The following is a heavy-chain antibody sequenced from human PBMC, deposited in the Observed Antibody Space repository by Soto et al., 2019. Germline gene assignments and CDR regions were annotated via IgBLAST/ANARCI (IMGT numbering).Heavy chain of an antibody. CDR1: GFNFSNHW. Sequence: GGSLRLSCAASGFNFSNHWMHWVRQRPAEGLVWVSRITSDGKSKAYAESVKGRFATSRDNAKNTLYLQMNGLTAEDTAVYYCARESGDWPLNWFDPWGQGTLVTSPQ. V-gene: IGHV3-74*01. CDR3: ARESGDWPLNWFDP. J-gene: IGHJ5*02. CDR2: ITSDGKSK. D-gene: IGHD2-21*02.